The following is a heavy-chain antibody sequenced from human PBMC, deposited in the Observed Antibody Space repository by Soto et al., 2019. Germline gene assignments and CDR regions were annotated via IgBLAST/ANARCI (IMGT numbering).Heavy chain of an antibody. CDR2: IIPIFGTA. CDR1: GYTFTGYY. CDR3: ALTSGATPNYFDY. J-gene: IGHJ4*02. Sequence: GASVKVSCKASGYTFTGYYIHWVRQAPGQGLEWMGGIIPIFGTANYAQKFQGRVTITADESTSTAYMELSSLRSEDTAVYYCALTSGATPNYFDYWGQGTLVTVSS. V-gene: IGHV1-69*13. D-gene: IGHD1-26*01.